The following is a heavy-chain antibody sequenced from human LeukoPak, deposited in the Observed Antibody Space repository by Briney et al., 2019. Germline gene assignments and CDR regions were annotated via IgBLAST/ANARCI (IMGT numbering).Heavy chain of an antibody. Sequence: ASVTVSCKASGYTFTGYYMHWVRQAPGQGLEWMGWINPNSGGTNYAQKFQGRVTMTRDTSISTAYMELSRLRSDDTAVYYCAREAHHYDILTGYYNYYGMDVWGQGTTVTVSS. CDR2: INPNSGGT. V-gene: IGHV1-2*02. J-gene: IGHJ6*02. CDR1: GYTFTGYY. CDR3: AREAHHYDILTGYYNYYGMDV. D-gene: IGHD3-9*01.